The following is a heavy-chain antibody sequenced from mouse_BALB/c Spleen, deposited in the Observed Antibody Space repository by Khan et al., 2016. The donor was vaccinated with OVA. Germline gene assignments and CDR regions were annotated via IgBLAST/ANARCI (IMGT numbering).Heavy chain of an antibody. J-gene: IGHJ2*01. Sequence: VQLVESGAELVRPGASVKLSCKTSGYIFTSYWIHWVKQRSGQGLEWIARIYPGTDNPYYNEKLKDKATLTADKSSSTAYMQLSSLNSEDSAVYVCTREEALDYFDYGGQGTTLTVSS. V-gene: IGHV1S132*01. CDR3: TREEALDYFDY. D-gene: IGHD3-2*02. CDR2: IYPGTDNP. CDR1: GYIFTSYW.